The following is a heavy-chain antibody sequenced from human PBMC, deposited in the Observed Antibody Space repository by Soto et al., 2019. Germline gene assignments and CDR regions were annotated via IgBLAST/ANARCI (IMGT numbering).Heavy chain of an antibody. CDR3: AVGPSAAAWYSHGMDV. J-gene: IGHJ6*04. CDR2: IFPVFGTA. V-gene: IGHV1-69*12. CDR1: GDTFSRYS. D-gene: IGHD2-2*01. Sequence: QVQLVQSGAEVKKPGSLVRVSCKASGDTFSRYSISWVRQAPGQGLEWMGGIFPVFGTATYAQKFQGRVLIIADESTTTAYMELTSLTSEDTAVYYCAVGPSAAAWYSHGMDVLGKGTTLTVSS.